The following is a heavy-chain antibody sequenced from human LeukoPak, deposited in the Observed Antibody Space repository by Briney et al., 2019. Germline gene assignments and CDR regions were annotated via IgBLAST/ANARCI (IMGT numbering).Heavy chain of an antibody. Sequence: PGGSLRLSCAASGFTFSSYSMNWVRQAPGKGLEWVSYISSSSSTIYYADSVKGRFTISRDNAKNSLYLHMNSLRAEDTAVYYCASKNYGSGFDYWGQGTLVTVSS. V-gene: IGHV3-48*01. D-gene: IGHD3-10*01. CDR2: ISSSSSTI. CDR1: GFTFSSYS. J-gene: IGHJ4*02. CDR3: ASKNYGSGFDY.